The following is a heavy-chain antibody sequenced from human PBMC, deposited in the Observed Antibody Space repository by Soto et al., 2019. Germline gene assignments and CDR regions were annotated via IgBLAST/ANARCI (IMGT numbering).Heavy chain of an antibody. V-gene: IGHV4-59*01. CDR1: GGSISSYY. CDR3: ARGGYSYGWRGYYYYMDV. J-gene: IGHJ6*03. CDR2: IYYSGST. D-gene: IGHD5-18*01. Sequence: PSGTLSLTCTVSGGSISSYYWGWIRQPPGKGLEWIGYIYYSGSTNYNPSLKSRVTISVDTSKNQFSLKLSSVTAADTAVYYCARGGYSYGWRGYYYYMDVWGKGTTVTVSS.